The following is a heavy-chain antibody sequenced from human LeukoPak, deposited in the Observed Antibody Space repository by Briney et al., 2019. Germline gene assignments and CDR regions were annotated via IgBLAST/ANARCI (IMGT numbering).Heavy chain of an antibody. Sequence: GGSLRLSCAASGFTFSSYWMHWVRQAPGKGLVWVSRINSDGSSTSYADSVKGRFTISRDNSKNTLYLQMNSLRAEDTAVYYCAKTHLFSSDWYFDYWGQGTLVTVSS. CDR1: GFTFSSYW. D-gene: IGHD2/OR15-2a*01. J-gene: IGHJ4*02. V-gene: IGHV3-74*01. CDR3: AKTHLFSSDWYFDY. CDR2: INSDGSST.